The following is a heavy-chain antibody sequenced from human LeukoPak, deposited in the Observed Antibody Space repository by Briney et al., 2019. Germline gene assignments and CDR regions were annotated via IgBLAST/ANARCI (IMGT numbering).Heavy chain of an antibody. CDR3: ARLSGGSP. Sequence: GESLKISCQASGYSFTSSWIGWVRQMPGKGLEWMGTIFPADSDTKYSPSFQGQVTISVDKSNNTAYLQWSSLKASDTAIYYCARLSGGSPWGQGTLVTVSS. CDR2: IFPADSDT. J-gene: IGHJ5*02. D-gene: IGHD2-15*01. CDR1: GYSFTSSW. V-gene: IGHV5-51*01.